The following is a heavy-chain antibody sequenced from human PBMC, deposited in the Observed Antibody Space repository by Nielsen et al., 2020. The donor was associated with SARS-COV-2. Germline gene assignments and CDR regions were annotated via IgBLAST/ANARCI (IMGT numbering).Heavy chain of an antibody. CDR2: T. D-gene: IGHD2-15*01. Sequence: TRYSPSFQGRVTMSADKSISTAYLQWSSLRASDTAIYYCARRGYCSGDSCHRAFDYWGQGTLVTVSS. V-gene: IGHV5-51*01. J-gene: IGHJ4*02. CDR3: ARRGYCSGDSCHRAFDY.